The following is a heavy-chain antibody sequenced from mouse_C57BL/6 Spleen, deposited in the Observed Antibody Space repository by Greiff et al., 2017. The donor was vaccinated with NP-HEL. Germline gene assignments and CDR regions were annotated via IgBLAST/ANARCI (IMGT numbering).Heavy chain of an antibody. CDR2: IDPEDGET. Sequence: LVESGAELVKPGASVKLSCTASGFNIKDYYMHWVKQRTEQGLEWIGRIDPEDGETKYAPKFQGKATITADTSSNTAYLQLSSLTSEDTAVYYCASPPYGSRRPAWFAYWGQGTLVTVSA. CDR1: GFNIKDYY. V-gene: IGHV14-2*01. J-gene: IGHJ3*01. CDR3: ASPPYGSRRPAWFAY. D-gene: IGHD1-1*01.